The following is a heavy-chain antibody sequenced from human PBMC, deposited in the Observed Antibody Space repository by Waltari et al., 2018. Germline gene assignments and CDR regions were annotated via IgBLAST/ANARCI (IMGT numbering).Heavy chain of an antibody. V-gene: IGHV3-53*01. CDR2: IYSGGST. D-gene: IGHD5-18*01. CDR1: GFTVSSHY. Sequence: EVQLVESGGGLIQPGGSLRLSCAASGFTVSSHYMSWVRQAPGKGLEWVSVIYSGGSTYYADSVKGRFTISRDNSKNTLYLQMNSLRAEDTAVYYCASSPGYSYVPGAFDIWGQGTMVTVSS. J-gene: IGHJ3*02. CDR3: ASSPGYSYVPGAFDI.